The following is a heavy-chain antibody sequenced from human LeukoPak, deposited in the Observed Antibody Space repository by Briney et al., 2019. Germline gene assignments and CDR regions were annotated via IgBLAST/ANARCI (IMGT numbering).Heavy chain of an antibody. V-gene: IGHV4-28*06. Sequence: SETLSLTCTVSGGSISSNKWWGWIRQPPGKGLEWIGYIYYSGSTNYNPSLKSRVTMSVDTSKNQFSLKLSSVTALDTAVYYCARDCSSTSCPHAFDIWGQGTMVTVSS. J-gene: IGHJ3*02. CDR2: IYYSGST. CDR1: GGSISSNKW. CDR3: ARDCSSTSCPHAFDI. D-gene: IGHD2-2*01.